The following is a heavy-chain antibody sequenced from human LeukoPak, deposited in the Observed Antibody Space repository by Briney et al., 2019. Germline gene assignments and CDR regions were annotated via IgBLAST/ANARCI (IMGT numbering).Heavy chain of an antibody. CDR3: ARDGGYYYDSSGYYCAFDI. Sequence: ASVKVSCKASGYTFTGYYMHWVRQAPGQGLEWMGIINPSGGSTSYAQKFQGRVTMTRDMSTSTVYMELSSLRSEDTAVYYCARDGGYYYDSSGYYCAFDIWGQGTMVTVSS. CDR2: INPSGGST. D-gene: IGHD3-22*01. J-gene: IGHJ3*02. CDR1: GYTFTGYY. V-gene: IGHV1-46*01.